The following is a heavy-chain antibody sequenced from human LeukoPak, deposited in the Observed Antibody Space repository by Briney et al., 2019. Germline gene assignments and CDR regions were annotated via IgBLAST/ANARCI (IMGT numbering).Heavy chain of an antibody. D-gene: IGHD6-13*01. V-gene: IGHV3-66*01. CDR3: AKDLRVFDY. Sequence: PGGSLRLSCAASGFTFSSYAMSWVRQAPGKGLEWVSVIYSGGSTYYADSVKGRFTISRDNSKNTLYLQMNSLRAEDTAVYYCAKDLRVFDYWGQGTLVTVSS. CDR2: IYSGGST. J-gene: IGHJ4*02. CDR1: GFTFSSYA.